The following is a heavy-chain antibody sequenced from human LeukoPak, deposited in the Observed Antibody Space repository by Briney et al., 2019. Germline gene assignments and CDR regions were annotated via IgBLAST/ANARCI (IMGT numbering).Heavy chain of an antibody. V-gene: IGHV3-21*04. CDR1: RLTFDPYS. CDR3: ARERSYYDSSGYYGY. Sequence: GGSLRRSCAASRLTFDPYSMNWVRQAPGRGLEWVSSISSSGTYIYYADSVKGRFTISRDNVKNSLYLQMNSLRAEDTAVYYCARERSYYDSSGYYGYWGQGTLVTVSS. J-gene: IGHJ4*02. D-gene: IGHD3-22*01. CDR2: ISSSGTYI.